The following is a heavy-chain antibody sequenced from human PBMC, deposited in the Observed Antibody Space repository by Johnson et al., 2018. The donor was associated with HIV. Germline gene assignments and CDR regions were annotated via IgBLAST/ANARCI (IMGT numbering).Heavy chain of an antibody. CDR2: ISYDGSNK. D-gene: IGHD3-22*01. J-gene: IGHJ3*02. Sequence: QVQLVESGGGVVRPGGSLRLSCAASGFTFSSYAMHWVRQAPGKGLEWVAVISYDGSNKYYADSVKGRFTISRDNSKNTLYLQMNSLRAEDTAVYYCASVPMIVVLDGAFDIWGQGTMVTVSS. V-gene: IGHV3-30*04. CDR1: GFTFSSYA. CDR3: ASVPMIVVLDGAFDI.